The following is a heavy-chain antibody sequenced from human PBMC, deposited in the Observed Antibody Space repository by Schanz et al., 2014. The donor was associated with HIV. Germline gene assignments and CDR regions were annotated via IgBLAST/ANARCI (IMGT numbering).Heavy chain of an antibody. CDR2: ISFDGNII. CDR1: GFNFSRYN. D-gene: IGHD1-26*01. V-gene: IGHV3-48*02. Sequence: DVQLVESGKYLVEPGESLRLSCVASGFNFSRYNMNWVRQTPGKGLEWISHISFDGNIIYYADSVQGRFTISRDNAKNSLLLQMASLRDEDTAVYYCARDPSGNYYRYHFDYWGQGSLVTVSS. J-gene: IGHJ4*02. CDR3: ARDPSGNYYRYHFDY.